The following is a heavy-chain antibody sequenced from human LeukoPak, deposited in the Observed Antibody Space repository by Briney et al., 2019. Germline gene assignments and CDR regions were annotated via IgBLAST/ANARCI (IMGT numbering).Heavy chain of an antibody. V-gene: IGHV4-34*01. CDR3: ARQKLLEMATISSFDY. J-gene: IGHJ4*02. Sequence: SETLSLTCAVYGGSFSGYYWSWIRQPPGKGLEWIGEINHSGSTNYNPSLKSRVTISVDTSKNQFSLKLSSVTAADTAVYYCARQKLLEMATISSFDYWCQGTLVTVSS. D-gene: IGHD5-24*01. CDR2: INHSGST. CDR1: GGSFSGYY.